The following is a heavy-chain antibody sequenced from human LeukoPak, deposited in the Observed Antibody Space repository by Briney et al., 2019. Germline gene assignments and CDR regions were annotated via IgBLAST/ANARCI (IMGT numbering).Heavy chain of an antibody. CDR3: ASLLTTVTPYYFDY. CDR2: INWNGGSA. CDR1: GFTFDDYG. V-gene: IGHV3-20*04. D-gene: IGHD4-17*01. J-gene: IGHJ4*02. Sequence: PGGSLRLSCAASGFTFDDYGMSWVRQAPGKGLESVSGINWNGGSAGYADSVKGRFTISRDNAKKFLYLQMNSLRAEDTAFYYCASLLTTVTPYYFDYWGQGTLVTVSS.